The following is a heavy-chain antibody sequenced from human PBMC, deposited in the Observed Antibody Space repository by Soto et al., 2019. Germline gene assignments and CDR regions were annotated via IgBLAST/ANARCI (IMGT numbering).Heavy chain of an antibody. CDR3: ARLDDFWSGYPPDYYGMDV. CDR2: IYYSGST. D-gene: IGHD3-3*01. CDR1: GGSISSSSYY. J-gene: IGHJ6*02. Sequence: SETLSLTCTVSGGSISSSSYYWGWIRQPPGKGLEWIGSIYYSGSTYYNPSLKSRVTISVDTSKNQFSLKLSSVTAADTAVYYCARLDDFWSGYPPDYYGMDVWGQGTTVTV. V-gene: IGHV4-39*01.